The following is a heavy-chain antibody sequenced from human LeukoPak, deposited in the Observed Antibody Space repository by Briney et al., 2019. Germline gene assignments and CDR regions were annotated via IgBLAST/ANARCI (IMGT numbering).Heavy chain of an antibody. CDR2: IKYDGNEE. J-gene: IGHJ6*02. Sequence: GGSLRLSCAASGFTFSSYAMSWVRQAPGKGLEWVANIKYDGNEEYYVDSVKGRFTISRDNSKNTLYLQMNSLRAEDTAVYYCAKLYSAGGMDVWGQGTTVTVSS. CDR3: AKLYSAGGMDV. D-gene: IGHD2-15*01. CDR1: GFTFSSYA. V-gene: IGHV3-7*03.